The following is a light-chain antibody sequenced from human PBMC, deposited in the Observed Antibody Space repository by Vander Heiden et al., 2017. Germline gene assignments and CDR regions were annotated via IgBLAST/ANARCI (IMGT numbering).Light chain of an antibody. V-gene: IGLV1-44*01. Sequence: QSVLTQPPSASGPPGQRVTISCSGSSSNIGSNTVIWYQQLPGTAPNLLIYSNNQRPAGVPDGFSGSKSGTSASLAISGLQYEDEADYYCAAWDDSLNGVVFGGGTKLTVL. CDR2: SNN. CDR3: AAWDDSLNGVV. CDR1: SSNIGSNT. J-gene: IGLJ2*01.